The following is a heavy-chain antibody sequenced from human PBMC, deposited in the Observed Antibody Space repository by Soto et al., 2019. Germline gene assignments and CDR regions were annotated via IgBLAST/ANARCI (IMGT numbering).Heavy chain of an antibody. J-gene: IGHJ5*02. V-gene: IGHV1-69*06. Sequence: SVKVSCKASGGTFSSYAISWVRQAPGQGLEWMGGIIPIFGTTNYAQKFQGRVTITADKSTSTAYMELSSLRSEDAAVYYCARDPSFGSGYLHWFDPWGQGTLVTVSS. CDR3: ARDPSFGSGYLHWFDP. CDR1: GGTFSSYA. D-gene: IGHD3-3*01. CDR2: IIPIFGTT.